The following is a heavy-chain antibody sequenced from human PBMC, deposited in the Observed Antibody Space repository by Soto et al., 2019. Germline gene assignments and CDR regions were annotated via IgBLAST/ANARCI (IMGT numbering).Heavy chain of an antibody. CDR2: MHTSGST. D-gene: IGHD2-2*02. CDR3: ARNIVVVPAAIPDYYYYGMDV. J-gene: IGHJ6*02. Sequence: KASETLSLTCTVSGGSIRGYYWSWIRQSAGMGLEWIGRMHTSGSTNYNPSLKSRVTISVDTSKNQFSLKLSSVTAADTAVYYCARNIVVVPAAIPDYYYYGMDVWGQGTTVTVSS. V-gene: IGHV4-4*07. CDR1: GGSIRGYY.